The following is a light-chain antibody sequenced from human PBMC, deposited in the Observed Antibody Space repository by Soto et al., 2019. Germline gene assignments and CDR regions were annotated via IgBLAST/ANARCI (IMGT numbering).Light chain of an antibody. V-gene: IGKV1-9*01. CDR3: QQVAFT. Sequence: IQLTQSPSSLSASVGDRVTITCRASQGISSYLAWYQQKPGKAPKLLIYAASTLQSGVPSRFSGSGSGTNFTLTISSLQPEDFATYYCQQVAFTFGPGTKVAIK. J-gene: IGKJ3*01. CDR2: AAS. CDR1: QGISSY.